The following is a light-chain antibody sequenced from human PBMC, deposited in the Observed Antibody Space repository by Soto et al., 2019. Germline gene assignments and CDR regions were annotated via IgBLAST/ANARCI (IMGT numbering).Light chain of an antibody. CDR1: QSISTY. Sequence: DIQMTQSPSSLSASVGDRVTITCRASQSISTYVNWYQQKPGKAPKLLIYAASSLQSGVPSRFSGSESETDFTLTISSLQPEDFANYSCQQSYSTTWTFGQGTKVDSK. CDR2: AAS. J-gene: IGKJ1*01. CDR3: QQSYSTTWT. V-gene: IGKV1-39*01.